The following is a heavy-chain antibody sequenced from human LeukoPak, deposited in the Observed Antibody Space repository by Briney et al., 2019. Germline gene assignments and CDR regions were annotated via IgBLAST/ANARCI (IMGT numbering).Heavy chain of an antibody. CDR2: MNPNSGNT. J-gene: IGHJ4*02. CDR3: ARAAYDSNGYYSD. Sequence: ASVKVSCKASGYTFTSYDINWVRQAPGQGLEWMGWMNPNSGNTGYAQKFQGRVTMTRNTSISTAYMELSSLRSEDTAVYYCARAAYDSNGYYSDWGQGTLVTVSS. CDR1: GYTFTSYD. D-gene: IGHD3-22*01. V-gene: IGHV1-8*01.